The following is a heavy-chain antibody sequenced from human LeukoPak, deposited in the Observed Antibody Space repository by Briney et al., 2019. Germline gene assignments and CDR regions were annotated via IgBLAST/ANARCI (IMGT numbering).Heavy chain of an antibody. V-gene: IGHV1-8*01. CDR1: GYTFSSCD. D-gene: IGHD2-2*01. CDR2: MRPNNGNT. Sequence: GASVKVSCKASGYTFSSCDVNWVRQAAGQGLEWIGWMRPNNGNTGYAQKFQDRVTMTRDTSINTAYMELRSLTSEDTAVYYCARGPPESTSSDYWGKGTLVTISS. J-gene: IGHJ4*02. CDR3: ARGPPESTSSDY.